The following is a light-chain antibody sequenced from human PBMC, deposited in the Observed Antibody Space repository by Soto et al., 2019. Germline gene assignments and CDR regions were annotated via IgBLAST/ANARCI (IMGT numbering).Light chain of an antibody. J-gene: IGLJ6*01. Sequence: QSALTQPASVSGSPGQSITISCTGTSSDVGNYKYVSWYQQHPGKAPKLMIYEVSNRPSGVSNRFSGSTSGNTASLTISGLQAENETDYYCFSYTSSGTYVFGTGTQLTVL. CDR3: FSYTSSGTYV. V-gene: IGLV2-14*01. CDR2: EVS. CDR1: SSDVGNYKY.